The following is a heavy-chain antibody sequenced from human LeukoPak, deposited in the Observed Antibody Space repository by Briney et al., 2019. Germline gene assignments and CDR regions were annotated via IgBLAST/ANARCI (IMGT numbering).Heavy chain of an antibody. CDR1: GFSFVGYY. CDR2: VSDDGNKK. Sequence: GGSLRLSCAASGFSFVGYYMNWFRQAPGKGLEWVAVVSDDGNKKFDADFVKGRFTISRDNSKNTLYLQMNSLRGEDTAVYYCARGQLLLEGYFYYMDVWGEGTTVTVSS. V-gene: IGHV3-30-3*01. J-gene: IGHJ6*03. D-gene: IGHD2-2*01. CDR3: ARGQLLLEGYFYYMDV.